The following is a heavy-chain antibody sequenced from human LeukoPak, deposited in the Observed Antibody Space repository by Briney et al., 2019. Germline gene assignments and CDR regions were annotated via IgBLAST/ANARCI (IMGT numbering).Heavy chain of an antibody. CDR3: ARGDDDDYGDYGGKIAHY. V-gene: IGHV1-69*13. CDR2: IIPIFGTA. Sequence: ASVKVSCKASGGTFSSYAISWVRQAPGQGLEWMGGIIPIFGTANYAQKFQGRVMITADESTSTAYMELSSLRSEDTAVYYCARGDDDDYGDYGGKIAHYWGQGTLVTVSS. D-gene: IGHD4-17*01. J-gene: IGHJ4*02. CDR1: GGTFSSYA.